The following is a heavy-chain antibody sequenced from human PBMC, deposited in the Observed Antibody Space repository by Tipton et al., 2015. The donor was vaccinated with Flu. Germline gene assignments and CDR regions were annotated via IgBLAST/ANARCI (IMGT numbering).Heavy chain of an antibody. V-gene: IGHV4-4*07. CDR3: AQTSVAGTGSAFDY. CDR1: GGSISSYY. Sequence: LSCTVSGGSISSYYWSWIRQPAGKGLEWIGRIYTSGSTNYNPSLKSRVTMSVDTSKNQFSLKLSSVTAADTAVYYCAQTSVAGTGSAFDYWGQGTLVTVSS. D-gene: IGHD6-19*01. CDR2: IYTSGST. J-gene: IGHJ4*02.